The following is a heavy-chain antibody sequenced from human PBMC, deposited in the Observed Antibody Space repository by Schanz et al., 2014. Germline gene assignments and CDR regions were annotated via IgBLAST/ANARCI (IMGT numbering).Heavy chain of an antibody. CDR3: ARDQWGYTNGSWH. D-gene: IGHD2-8*01. V-gene: IGHV3-7*01. Sequence: AASGFTFRSYWMSWVRQAPGKGLEWVANIDQDGSEKHYVDSVKGRFTISRENAKSSLYLQMNSLRGDDTAVYYCARDQWGYTNGSWHWGKGTLNTV. CDR2: IDQDGSEK. J-gene: IGHJ4*02. CDR1: GFTFRSYW.